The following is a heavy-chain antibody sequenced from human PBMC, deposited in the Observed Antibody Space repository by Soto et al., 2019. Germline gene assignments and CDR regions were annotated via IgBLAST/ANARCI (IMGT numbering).Heavy chain of an antibody. CDR3: TSSYSTSSSPDY. J-gene: IGHJ4*02. V-gene: IGHV4-59*01. D-gene: IGHD6-6*01. CDR1: GGSMRNYY. CDR2: VYHSGST. Sequence: LSLTCSVSGGSMRNYYWNWIRQPPGRGLEWIGYVYHSGSTNYNPSLKSRVSMSVDVSRNHFSLTLHSVTAADTAVYFCTSSYSTSSSPDYWGQGTLVTVSS.